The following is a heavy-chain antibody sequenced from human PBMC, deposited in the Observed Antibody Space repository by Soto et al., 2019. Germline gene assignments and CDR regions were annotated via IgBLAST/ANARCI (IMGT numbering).Heavy chain of an antibody. Sequence: GGSLRLSCAASGFTFSSYGMHWVRQAPGKGLEWVAVIWYDGSNKYYADSVKGRFTISRDNSKNTLYLQMNSLRAEDTAVYYCARDSPLGGGDFWSGYYDYWGQGTLVTVSS. CDR2: IWYDGSNK. CDR3: ARDSPLGGGDFWSGYYDY. D-gene: IGHD3-3*01. J-gene: IGHJ4*02. CDR1: GFTFSSYG. V-gene: IGHV3-33*01.